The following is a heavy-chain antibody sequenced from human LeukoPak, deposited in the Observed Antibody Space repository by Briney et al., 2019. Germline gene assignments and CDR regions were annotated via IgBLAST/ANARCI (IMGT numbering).Heavy chain of an antibody. CDR2: IYSGGST. CDR1: GFTVSSNY. Sequence: GGSLRLSCAASGFTVSSNYTSWVRQAPGKGLEWVSVIYSGGSTYYADSVKGRFTIPRDNSKNTLYLQMNSLRAEGTAVYYCARDLPYFDYWGQGTLVTVSS. J-gene: IGHJ4*02. CDR3: ARDLPYFDY. V-gene: IGHV3-66*02.